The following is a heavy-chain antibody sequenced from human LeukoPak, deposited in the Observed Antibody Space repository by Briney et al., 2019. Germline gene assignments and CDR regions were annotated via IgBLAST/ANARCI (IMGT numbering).Heavy chain of an antibody. CDR1: GGASTTYA. J-gene: IGHJ4*02. D-gene: IGHD3-22*01. Sequence: SVKVSCKASGGASTTYAINWVRQAPGQGLEWMGGIIPMFGTPHYAQKFQGRVTIIADESMGTAYMDLSSLRSNDTAVYFCARAPLGPGFYYESTGYYYFDCWGQGSLVTVSS. CDR2: IIPMFGTP. CDR3: ARAPLGPGFYYESTGYYYFDC. V-gene: IGHV1-69*13.